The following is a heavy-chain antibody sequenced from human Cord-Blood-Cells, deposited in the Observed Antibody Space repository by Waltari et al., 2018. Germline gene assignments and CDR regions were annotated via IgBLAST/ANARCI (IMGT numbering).Heavy chain of an antibody. CDR3: ASRRPYYDFWSGYYDAFDI. CDR1: GYTFTSYA. D-gene: IGHD3-3*01. CDR2: MNPNSGNT. Sequence: QVQLVQSGAEVKKPGDSVTVSCTASGYTFTSYAINWVRQATGQGPAWMGWMNPNSGNTGYAQKVQGRVTMTRNTSISTAYMELSSLRSEDTAVYYCASRRPYYDFWSGYYDAFDIWGQGTMVTVSS. J-gene: IGHJ3*02. V-gene: IGHV1-8*01.